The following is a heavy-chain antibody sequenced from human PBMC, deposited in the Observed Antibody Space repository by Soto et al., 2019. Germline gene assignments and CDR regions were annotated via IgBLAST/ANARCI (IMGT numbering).Heavy chain of an antibody. V-gene: IGHV3-11*06. Sequence: GSLRLSCTASGFLFTDYYMSWIRQPPGKGLEWLAYIDGSSDYTNSADSVKGRFTISRDNAKNSVFLQMNNLRADDTAVYYCARDLRFSSTNYFDFWGRGTLVTVSS. CDR2: IDGSSDYT. J-gene: IGHJ4*02. D-gene: IGHD2-8*01. CDR3: ARDLRFSSTNYFDF. CDR1: GFLFTDYY.